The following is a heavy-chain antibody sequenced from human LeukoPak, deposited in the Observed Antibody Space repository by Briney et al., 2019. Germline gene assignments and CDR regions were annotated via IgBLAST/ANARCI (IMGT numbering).Heavy chain of an antibody. J-gene: IGHJ4*02. CDR1: GGTFSSYA. CDR3: ARGLYDFWSGYLENYFDY. D-gene: IGHD3-3*01. V-gene: IGHV1-69*13. CDR2: IIPIFGTA. Sequence: VASVKVSCKASGGTFSSYAISWVRQAPGQGLEWMGGIIPIFGTANYAQKFQGRVTITADESTSTAYMELSSLRSEDTAVYYCARGLYDFWSGYLENYFDYWGQGTLVTVSS.